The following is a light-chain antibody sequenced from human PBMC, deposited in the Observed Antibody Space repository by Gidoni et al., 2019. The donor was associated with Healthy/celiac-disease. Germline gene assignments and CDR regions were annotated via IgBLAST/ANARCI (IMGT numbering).Light chain of an antibody. CDR3: CSYAGSIPV. V-gene: IGLV2-23*02. J-gene: IGLJ3*02. CDR2: EVS. CDR1: SSDVGSYNL. Sequence: QSVLPQPASVSGSPGHSLTISCTGTSSDVGSYNLVSWYQQHPGKAPKLMIYEVSKRPSGVSNRFSGSKSGNTASLTISGLQAEDEADYYCCSYAGSIPVFGGGTKLTVL.